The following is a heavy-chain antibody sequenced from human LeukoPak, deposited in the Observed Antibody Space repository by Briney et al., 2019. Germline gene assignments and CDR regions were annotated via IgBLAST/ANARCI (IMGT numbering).Heavy chain of an antibody. V-gene: IGHV3-23*01. D-gene: IGHD3-16*02. CDR3: AKDHALGSYRSLIFDY. J-gene: IGHJ4*02. Sequence: GGSLRLSCAASGFTFSSYAMSWVRQAPGKGLEWVSAISGSGGSTYYADSVKGRFTIPRDNSKNTLYLQMNSLRAEDTAVYYCAKDHALGSYRSLIFDYWGQGTLVTVSS. CDR1: GFTFSSYA. CDR2: ISGSGGST.